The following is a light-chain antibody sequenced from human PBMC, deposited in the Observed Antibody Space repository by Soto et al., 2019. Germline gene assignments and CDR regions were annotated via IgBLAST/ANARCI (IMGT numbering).Light chain of an antibody. J-gene: IGKJ1*01. CDR1: QDITTY. CDR3: QHSGDFRWT. Sequence: IQLTQSPSSLPASVGDRVTITCRASQDITTYLAWYQQKPGKAPKLLIYAASALHSGVPSRFSGSGSGTDFTLSISSLQPEDFATYYCQHSGDFRWTFGQGTKVEVK. CDR2: AAS. V-gene: IGKV1-9*01.